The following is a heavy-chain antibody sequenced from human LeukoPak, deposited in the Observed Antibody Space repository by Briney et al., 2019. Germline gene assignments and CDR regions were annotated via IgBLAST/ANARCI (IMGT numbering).Heavy chain of an antibody. CDR1: GGSISGYY. J-gene: IGHJ4*02. Sequence: SETLSLTCTVSGGSISGYYWSWIRQPPGKGLEWIGYIYSSGSTNYNPSLKSRVTISVDTSKNQFSLKLSSVTAAATAVNYCAREGTTVTHFDYWGQGTLVTVSS. V-gene: IGHV4-59*01. CDR3: AREGTTVTHFDY. D-gene: IGHD4-17*01. CDR2: IYSSGST.